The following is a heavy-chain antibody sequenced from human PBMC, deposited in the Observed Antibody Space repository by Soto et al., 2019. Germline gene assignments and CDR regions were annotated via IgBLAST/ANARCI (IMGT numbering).Heavy chain of an antibody. V-gene: IGHV1-18*01. CDR2: ISAYNGNT. D-gene: IGHD2-15*01. J-gene: IGHJ5*02. CDR1: GYTFTGYG. CDR3: ARDSSVVVVAATVYWFDP. Sequence: ASVKVSCKASGYTFTGYGISWVRQAPGQGLEWMGWISAYNGNTNYAQKLQGRVTMTTDTSTSTAYMELRSLRSDDTAVYYCARDSSVVVVAATVYWFDPWGQGTLVTVSS.